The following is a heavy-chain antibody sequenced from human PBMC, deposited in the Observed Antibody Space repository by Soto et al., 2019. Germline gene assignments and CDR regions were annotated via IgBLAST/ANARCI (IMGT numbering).Heavy chain of an antibody. CDR1: GFTVTNKY. CDR3: AGVAYGDYGWYFVL. D-gene: IGHD4-17*01. V-gene: IGHV3-53*01. Sequence: EVQLVESGGNLIQPGGSLRLSCAASGFTVTNKYMTWVRQAPGKGLEWVSLIYSGGATSYADSVKGRFTISRDNSKDMRSLQVNSLRAEDAAVYCCAGVAYGDYGWYFVLWGRGNLVTVSS. CDR2: IYSGGAT. J-gene: IGHJ2*01.